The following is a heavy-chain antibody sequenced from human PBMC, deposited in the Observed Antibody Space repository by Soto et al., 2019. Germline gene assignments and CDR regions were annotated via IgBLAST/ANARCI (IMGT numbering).Heavy chain of an antibody. CDR1: GFTFRSYV. J-gene: IGHJ1*01. V-gene: IGHV3-30*19. D-gene: IGHD3-16*01. Sequence: QVQLVESGGGVVQPGTSLRVSCVGSGFTFRSYVIHWVRQAPGKGLEWVALTSYDGSDKYYGDSVRGRFPISRDNSRNTVDLQMHSLRLEDTALYYCARWGTTGGLDVWGQGTLVSVSS. CDR2: TSYDGSDK. CDR3: ARWGTTGGLDV.